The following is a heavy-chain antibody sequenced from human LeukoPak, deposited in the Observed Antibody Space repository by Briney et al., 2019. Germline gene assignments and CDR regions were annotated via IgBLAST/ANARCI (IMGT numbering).Heavy chain of an antibody. CDR3: ARNEAGYCSSTSCYGLNWFDP. D-gene: IGHD2-2*01. V-gene: IGHV4-4*07. J-gene: IGHJ5*02. CDR2: IYTSGST. Sequence: SETLSLTCTVSGGSISSYCWSWIRQPAGKGREWIGRIYTSGSTNYNTSLKSRVTMSVDTSKNQFSMKLSYVTAADTDVYYCARNEAGYCSSTSCYGLNWFDPWGQGTLVTVSS. CDR1: GGSISSYC.